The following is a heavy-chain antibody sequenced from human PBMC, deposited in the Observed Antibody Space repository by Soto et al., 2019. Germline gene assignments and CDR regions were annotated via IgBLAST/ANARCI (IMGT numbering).Heavy chain of an antibody. CDR1: GGSFSGYY. CDR2: INHSGST. J-gene: IGHJ4*02. V-gene: IGHV4-34*01. CDR3: ASIAVAGPFLVY. D-gene: IGHD6-19*01. Sequence: SETLSLTCAVYGGSFSGYYWSWIRQPPGKGLEWIGEINHSGSTNYNPSLKSRVTISVDTSKNQFSLKLSSVTAADTAVYYCASIAVAGPFLVYWGQGTLVTVSS.